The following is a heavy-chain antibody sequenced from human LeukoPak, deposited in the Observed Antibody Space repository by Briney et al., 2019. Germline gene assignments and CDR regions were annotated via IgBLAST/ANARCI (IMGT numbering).Heavy chain of an antibody. CDR2: IYYSGST. J-gene: IGHJ5*02. CDR3: ARRRVIRSGYDVNWFDP. D-gene: IGHD5-12*01. Sequence: SETLSLTCTVSGGSISSYYWSWIRQPPGKGPEWIGYIYYSGSTNYNPSLKSRVTISVDTSKNQFSLKLSSVTAADTAVYYCARRRVIRSGYDVNWFDPWGQGTLVTVSS. V-gene: IGHV4-59*01. CDR1: GGSISSYY.